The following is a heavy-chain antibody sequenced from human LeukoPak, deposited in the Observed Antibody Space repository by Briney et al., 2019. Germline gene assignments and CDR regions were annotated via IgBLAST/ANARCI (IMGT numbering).Heavy chain of an antibody. CDR2: IREAGGGT. CDR1: GIKLSNYG. V-gene: IGHV3-23*01. J-gene: IGHJ6*02. D-gene: IGHD1-26*01. Sequence: PGGSLRLSCVVSGIKLSNYGMSWVRQAPGKGLEWVSGIREAGGGTKYADSVKGRFTISRDNSKNTLYLQMYSLKTEDTAVYYCTTLRSGSYFRMTGYYYGMDVWGQGTTVTVSS. CDR3: TTLRSGSYFRMTGYYYGMDV.